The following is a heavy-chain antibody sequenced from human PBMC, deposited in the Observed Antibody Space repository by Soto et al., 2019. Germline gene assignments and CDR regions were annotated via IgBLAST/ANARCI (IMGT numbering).Heavy chain of an antibody. CDR1: GFTFSSYS. D-gene: IGHD2-2*01. Sequence: GGSLRLSCAASGFTFSSYSMNWVRQAPGKGLEWVSSISSSSSYIYYADSVKGRFTISRDNAKNSLYLQMNSLRAEDTAVYYCARAAETLGYCSSTRNSGGSCYLIDYWGQGTLVTVSS. CDR3: ARAAETLGYCSSTRNSGGSCYLIDY. V-gene: IGHV3-21*01. J-gene: IGHJ4*02. CDR2: ISSSSSYI.